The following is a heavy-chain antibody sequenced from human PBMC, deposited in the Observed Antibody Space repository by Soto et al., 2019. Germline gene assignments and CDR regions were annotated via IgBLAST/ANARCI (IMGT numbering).Heavy chain of an antibody. CDR2: IRSKAYGGTT. CDR3: TRGPTWIQLWSDY. J-gene: IGHJ4*02. Sequence: GGSLRLSCTASGFTFGDYAMSWFRQAPGKGLEWVGFIRSKAYGGTTEYAASVKGRFTISRDDSKSIAYLQMNSLKTEDTAVYYCTRGPTWIQLWSDYWGQGTLVTVSS. D-gene: IGHD5-18*01. CDR1: GFTFGDYA. V-gene: IGHV3-49*03.